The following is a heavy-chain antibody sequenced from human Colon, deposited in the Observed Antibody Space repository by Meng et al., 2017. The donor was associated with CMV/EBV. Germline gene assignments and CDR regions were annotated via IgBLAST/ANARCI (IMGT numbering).Heavy chain of an antibody. CDR3: VRLVVSSWYMHLDY. CDR1: GFNFRNYE. D-gene: IGHD6-13*01. V-gene: IGHV3-48*03. Sequence: GESLKISCAASGFNFRNYEMTWVRQAPGKGLEWVSYISGTTNTVYYADSVKGRFTISRDNAKNSLFLQMNGLRAEDTAIYYCVRLVVSSWYMHLDYWGQGTLVTVSS. CDR2: ISGTTNTV. J-gene: IGHJ4*02.